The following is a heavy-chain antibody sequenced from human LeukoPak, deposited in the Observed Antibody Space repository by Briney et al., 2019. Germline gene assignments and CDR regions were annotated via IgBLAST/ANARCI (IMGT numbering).Heavy chain of an antibody. CDR1: GYTFTTYD. CDR3: ARAAMDLYYFDY. V-gene: IGHV1-18*01. Sequence: ASVKVSCKASGYTFTTYDISWVRQAPGQGLEWMGWISAYNGNTSYPQNLQGRVTMTTDTSTGTAYMELRSLRSDDTALYYCARAAMDLYYFDYWGQGTLVTVSS. J-gene: IGHJ4*02. CDR2: ISAYNGNT. D-gene: IGHD5-18*01.